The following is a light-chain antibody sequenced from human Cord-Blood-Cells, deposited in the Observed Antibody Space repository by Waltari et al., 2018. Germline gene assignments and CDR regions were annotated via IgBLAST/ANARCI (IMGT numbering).Light chain of an antibody. Sequence: QSALTQPASVSGSPGQPITISCTGTTTDVGGYNYVSCYQQHPGKAPKLMIYDVRNRPSGVSNRFSGSKSGNTASLTISGLQAEDEADYYCSSYTSSSTNYVFGTGTKVTVL. V-gene: IGLV2-14*01. CDR1: TTDVGGYNY. CDR3: SSYTSSSTNYV. CDR2: DVR. J-gene: IGLJ1*01.